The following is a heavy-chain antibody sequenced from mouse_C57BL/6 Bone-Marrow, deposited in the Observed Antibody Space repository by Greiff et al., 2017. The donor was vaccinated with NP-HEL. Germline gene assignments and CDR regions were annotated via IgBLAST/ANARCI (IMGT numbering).Heavy chain of an antibody. Sequence: EVKLVESGGGLVQPGGSLKLSCAASGFTFSDYYMYWVRQTPEKRLEWVAYISNGGGSTYYPDTVKGRFTISRDNAKNTLYLQMSRLKSEDTAMYYCARRSYYGSSYDAYWGQGTLVTVSA. V-gene: IGHV5-12*01. J-gene: IGHJ3*01. D-gene: IGHD1-1*01. CDR1: GFTFSDYY. CDR3: ARRSYYGSSYDAY. CDR2: ISNGGGST.